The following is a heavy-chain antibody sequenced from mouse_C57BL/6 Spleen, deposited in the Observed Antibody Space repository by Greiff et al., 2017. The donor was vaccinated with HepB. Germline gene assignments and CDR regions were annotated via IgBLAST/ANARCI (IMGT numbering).Heavy chain of an antibody. CDR1: GYSFSSSW. CDR3: ARSRFITTVVATDYFDY. J-gene: IGHJ2*01. CDR2: IYPGDGDT. V-gene: IGHV1-82*01. D-gene: IGHD1-1*01. Sequence: QVQLQQSGPELVKPGASVKISCKASGYSFSSSWMNWVKQRPGKGLEWIGRIYPGDGDTNYNGKFKGKATLTADKSSSTAYMQLSSLTSEDSAVYFCARSRFITTVVATDYFDYWGQGTTLTVSS.